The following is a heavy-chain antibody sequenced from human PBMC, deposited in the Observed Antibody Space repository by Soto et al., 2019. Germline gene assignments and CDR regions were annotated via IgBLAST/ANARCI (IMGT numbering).Heavy chain of an antibody. CDR2: VSGSGGSS. CDR1: GFIFTNYA. CDR3: AKDAQNVAYGVFDV. V-gene: IGHV3-23*01. D-gene: IGHD4-17*01. J-gene: IGHJ3*01. Sequence: EVQLLESGGGLVQPGGSLRLSCAASGFIFTNYALSWVRQSPGKGLEWVAGVSGSGGSSYYADSVKARFTVSRDNSRSTLYLQMSSLRAEDSGIYYCAKDAQNVAYGVFDVWGQGTLVTVSS.